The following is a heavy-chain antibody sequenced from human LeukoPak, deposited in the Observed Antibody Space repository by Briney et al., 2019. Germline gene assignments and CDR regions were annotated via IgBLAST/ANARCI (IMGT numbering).Heavy chain of an antibody. CDR3: ARGLDEATWEPRLGY. CDR2: INPSNGDT. Sequence: ASVKVSCKASGYTFTIYDINWVRQATGQGLEWVGWINPSNGDTNYAAKFQGRVTMTTDTSTTTLYLELRSLSSDDTAIYYCARGLDEATWEPRLGYWGQGTLVTVSS. CDR1: GYTFTIYD. V-gene: IGHV1-18*01. D-gene: IGHD3-16*01. J-gene: IGHJ4*02.